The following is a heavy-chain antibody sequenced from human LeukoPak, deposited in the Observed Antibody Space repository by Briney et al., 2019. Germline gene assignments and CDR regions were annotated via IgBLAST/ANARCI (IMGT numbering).Heavy chain of an antibody. CDR1: GFTFSSYW. CDR3: ARVYYYYYMDV. J-gene: IGHJ6*03. CDR2: ISSDGTNT. Sequence: GSLRLSCAASGFTFSSYWMHWVRQAPGTGLVWVSRISSDGTNTYYADSVKGRFSISRDNAKNTLYLQMNSLRAEDTAMYYCARVYYYYYMDVWGRGTTVTVSS. V-gene: IGHV3-74*01.